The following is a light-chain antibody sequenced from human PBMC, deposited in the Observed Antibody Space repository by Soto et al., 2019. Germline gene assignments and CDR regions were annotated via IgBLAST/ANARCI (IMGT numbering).Light chain of an antibody. CDR2: SNN. Sequence: QSVLTHPPSASGTPGQTVTISCSGSSSNIGSNTVSWYQQFPGKAPKLLMYSNNQRPSGVPDRFSGSKSGTSASLAISGLQSDDEADYYCAAWDDSLDVVVFGGGTKVTVL. V-gene: IGLV1-44*01. J-gene: IGLJ2*01. CDR1: SSNIGSNT. CDR3: AAWDDSLDVVV.